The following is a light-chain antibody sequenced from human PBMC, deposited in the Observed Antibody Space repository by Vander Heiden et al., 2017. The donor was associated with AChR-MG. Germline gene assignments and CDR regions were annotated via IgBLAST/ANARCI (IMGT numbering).Light chain of an antibody. CDR1: SSEVGGYNY. Sequence: QSALTQPRPVSGSPGQSVTISCTGTSSEVGGYNYVSWYQQHPGKAPKLMIYDVSKRPSGVPDRFSGSKSGNTASLTISGLQAEDEADYYCCSYAGSYTYVFGTGTKVTVL. J-gene: IGLJ1*01. CDR3: CSYAGSYTYV. CDR2: DVS. V-gene: IGLV2-11*01.